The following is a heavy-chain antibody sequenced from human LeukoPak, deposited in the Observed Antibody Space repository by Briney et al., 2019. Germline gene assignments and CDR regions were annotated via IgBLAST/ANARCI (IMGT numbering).Heavy chain of an antibody. CDR1: GFTFSSYP. J-gene: IGHJ3*02. CDR2: ISGSGGNT. V-gene: IGHV3-23*01. Sequence: QPGGSLRLSCAASGFTFSSYPMSWVRQAPGKGLEWVSAISGSGGNTCYADSVKGRFTISRDNSKNTLYLQMNSLRAEDTAVYYCAKSGVTGTGYDAFDIWGQGAMVTVS. D-gene: IGHD6-19*01. CDR3: AKSGVTGTGYDAFDI.